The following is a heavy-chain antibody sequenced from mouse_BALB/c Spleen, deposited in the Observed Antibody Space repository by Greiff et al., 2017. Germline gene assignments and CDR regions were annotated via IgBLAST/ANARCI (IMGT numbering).Heavy chain of an antibody. CDR2: ISNLAYSI. CDR3: ARGRITGGYFDY. D-gene: IGHD1-1*01. CDR1: GFTFSDYG. Sequence: DVKLVESGGGLVQPGGSRKLSCAASGFTFSDYGMAWVRQAPGKGPEWVAFISNLAYSIYYADTVTGRFTISRENAKNTLYLEMSSLRSEDTAMYYCARGRITGGYFDYWGQGTTLTVSS. J-gene: IGHJ2*01. V-gene: IGHV5-15*02.